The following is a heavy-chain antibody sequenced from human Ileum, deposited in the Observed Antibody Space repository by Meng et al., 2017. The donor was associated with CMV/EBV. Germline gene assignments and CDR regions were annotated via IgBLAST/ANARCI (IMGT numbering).Heavy chain of an antibody. J-gene: IGHJ4*02. V-gene: IGHV3-30*02. CDR3: ARGGHSSRWYSEIASYYFDS. Sequence: QVQLVESGGAVVQPGGSLRLSCAASGFSFRSYGMHWVRQAPGKGLAWVAFIQHDGSNQYYAESMKGRFTISRDIFKNTLYLQMNSLRVEDTAVYYCARGGHSSRWYSEIASYYFDSWGQGTLVTVAS. D-gene: IGHD6-13*01. CDR1: GFSFRSYG. CDR2: IQHDGSNQ.